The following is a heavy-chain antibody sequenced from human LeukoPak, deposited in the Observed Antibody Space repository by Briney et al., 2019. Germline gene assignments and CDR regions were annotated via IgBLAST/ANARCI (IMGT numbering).Heavy chain of an antibody. Sequence: ASVKVSCKASGYTFTSYGISWVRQAPGQGLEWMVWISAYNGNTNYAQKLQGRVAMTTDTSTSTAYMELRSLRSDDTAVYYRARGPIRPRDIVVVVAATMEYYFDYWGQGTLVTVSS. CDR2: ISAYNGNT. CDR1: GYTFTSYG. V-gene: IGHV1-18*01. J-gene: IGHJ4*02. CDR3: ARGPIRPRDIVVVVAATMEYYFDY. D-gene: IGHD2-15*01.